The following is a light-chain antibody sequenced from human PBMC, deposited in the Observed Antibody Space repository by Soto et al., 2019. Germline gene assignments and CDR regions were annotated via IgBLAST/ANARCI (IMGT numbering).Light chain of an antibody. J-gene: IGLJ2*01. CDR3: SSYTSSTTVV. CDR1: NSDVGAYNY. CDR2: NVN. Sequence: QSALTQPASVSGSPGQSITISCTGTNSDVGAYNYVSWYQQHPGKAPKVMIYNVNNRPSGVSNRFSGSKSGNTASLTISGLQAEDEADYYCSSYTSSTTVVFGGGTKFTVL. V-gene: IGLV2-14*03.